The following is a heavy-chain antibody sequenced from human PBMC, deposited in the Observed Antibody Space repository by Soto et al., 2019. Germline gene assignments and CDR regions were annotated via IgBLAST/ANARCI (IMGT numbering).Heavy chain of an antibody. CDR1: GFMFSTYD. Sequence: QVQLVESGGGVVQPGGSLRLSCAGSGFMFSTYDIHWVRQAPGKGLEWVALISYDGSNALYADSVKGRFTISRDNSKNTLYLQMHSLRAEDTAVYYCAKEWDLLGLEYWGQGTLVTVSS. CDR3: AKEWDLLGLEY. J-gene: IGHJ4*02. V-gene: IGHV3-30*18. D-gene: IGHD3-10*01. CDR2: ISYDGSNA.